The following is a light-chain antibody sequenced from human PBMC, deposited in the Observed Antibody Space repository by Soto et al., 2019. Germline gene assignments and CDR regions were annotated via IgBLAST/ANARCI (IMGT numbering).Light chain of an antibody. Sequence: QSALTQPASVSGSPGQSITISCTGTSSDVGGYNYVSWYQQHPSKAPKLMIYEVINRPSGISDRFSGSASGNTASLTISRLQAEDEADYYCGAYTSNSAHVFGTGTKLTVL. CDR3: GAYTSNSAHV. V-gene: IGLV2-14*01. J-gene: IGLJ1*01. CDR1: SSDVGGYNY. CDR2: EVI.